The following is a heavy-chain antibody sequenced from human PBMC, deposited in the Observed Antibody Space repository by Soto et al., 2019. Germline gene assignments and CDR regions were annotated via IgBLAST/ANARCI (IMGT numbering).Heavy chain of an antibody. V-gene: IGHV3-23*01. J-gene: IGHJ6*03. CDR2: ISGSGGST. CDR3: AKINGRQLVYYYYYMDV. Sequence: GGSLRLSCAASGFTFSSYAMSWVRQAPGKGLEWVSAISGSGGSTYYADSVKGRFTISRDNSKNTLYLQMNSLRAEDTAVYYCAKINGRQLVYYYYYMDVWGKGTTVTVSS. D-gene: IGHD6-6*01. CDR1: GFTFSSYA.